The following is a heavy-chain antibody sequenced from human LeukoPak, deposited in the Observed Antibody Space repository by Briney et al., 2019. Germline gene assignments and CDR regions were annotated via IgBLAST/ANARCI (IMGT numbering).Heavy chain of an antibody. V-gene: IGHV4-61*02. D-gene: IGHD2-15*01. Sequence: PSETLSLTCTVSGGSISSGDYSWSWIRQPAGKGLEWIGRIYISGGTNYNPSLKSRVTMSVDTSQNQISLKLSSVTAADTAVYYCAREKLLDGVADWGQGTLVTVSS. CDR2: IYISGGT. CDR3: AREKLLDGVAD. J-gene: IGHJ4*02. CDR1: GGSISSGDYS.